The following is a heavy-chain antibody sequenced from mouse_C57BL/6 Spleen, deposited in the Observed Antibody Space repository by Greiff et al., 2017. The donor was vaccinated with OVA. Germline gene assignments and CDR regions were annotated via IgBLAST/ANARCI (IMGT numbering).Heavy chain of an antibody. Sequence: EVQGVESGGGLVQSGRSLRLSCATSGFTFSDFYMEWVRQAPGKGLEWIAASRNKANDYTTEYSASVKGRFIVSRDTSQSILYLQMNALRAEDTAIYYCARAPHYYGSSWGYFDVWGTGTTVTVSS. CDR2: SRNKANDYTT. CDR1: GFTFSDFY. J-gene: IGHJ1*03. CDR3: ARAPHYYGSSWGYFDV. V-gene: IGHV7-1*01. D-gene: IGHD1-1*01.